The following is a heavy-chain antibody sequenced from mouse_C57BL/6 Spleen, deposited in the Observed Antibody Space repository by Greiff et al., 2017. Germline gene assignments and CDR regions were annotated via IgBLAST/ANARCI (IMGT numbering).Heavy chain of an antibody. CDR1: GYAFSSSW. D-gene: IGHD2-14*01. Sequence: VQLQQSGPELVKPGASVKISCKASGYAFSSSWMNWVKQRPGKGLEWIGRIYPGDGDTNYNGKFKGKATLTADKSSSTAYMQRSSLTSEDSAVYFCARERYRYAMDYWGQGTSVTVSS. V-gene: IGHV1-82*01. J-gene: IGHJ4*01. CDR3: ARERYRYAMDY. CDR2: IYPGDGDT.